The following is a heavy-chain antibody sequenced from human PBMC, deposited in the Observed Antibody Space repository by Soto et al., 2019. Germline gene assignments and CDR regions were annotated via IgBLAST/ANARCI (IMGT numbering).Heavy chain of an antibody. CDR3: ARRYGSAFDI. Sequence: PSEALSLTCTVSGGSISSYYWTWIRQPPGKGLEWIGYIYNSGSTNYNPSLKSRVTISVDTSKNQFSLKLSSVTAADTAVYYCARRYGSAFDIWGQGTMVTVSS. V-gene: IGHV4-59*08. D-gene: IGHD3-10*01. J-gene: IGHJ3*02. CDR2: IYNSGST. CDR1: GGSISSYY.